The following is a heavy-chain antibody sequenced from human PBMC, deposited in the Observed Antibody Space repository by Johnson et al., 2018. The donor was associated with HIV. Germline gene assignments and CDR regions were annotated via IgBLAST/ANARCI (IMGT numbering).Heavy chain of an antibody. CDR1: GFTFHSYA. Sequence: MLLVESGGGVVQPGRSLRLSCVASGFTFHSYAMHWVRQAPGKGLEFVANIKEDSSEKSYVDSVRGRFTISRDNAKNSVVLQMNNLRAEDTAIYYCARDPGYSAFDIWGQGTMVTVSS. D-gene: IGHD1-1*01. J-gene: IGHJ3*02. CDR3: ARDPGYSAFDI. V-gene: IGHV3-7*03. CDR2: IKEDSSEK.